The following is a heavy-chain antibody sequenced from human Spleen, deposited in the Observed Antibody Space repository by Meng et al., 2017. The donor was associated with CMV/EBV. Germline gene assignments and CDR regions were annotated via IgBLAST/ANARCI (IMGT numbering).Heavy chain of an antibody. Sequence: TCAVYGGSFSGYYWSWIRQPPGKGLEWIGEINHSGSTNYNPSLKSRVTISVDTSKNQFSLKLSSVTAADTAVYYCARGSDGGGNCDYWGQGTLVTVSS. V-gene: IGHV4-34*01. CDR1: GGSFSGYY. D-gene: IGHD1-26*01. CDR2: INHSGST. CDR3: ARGSDGGGNCDY. J-gene: IGHJ4*02.